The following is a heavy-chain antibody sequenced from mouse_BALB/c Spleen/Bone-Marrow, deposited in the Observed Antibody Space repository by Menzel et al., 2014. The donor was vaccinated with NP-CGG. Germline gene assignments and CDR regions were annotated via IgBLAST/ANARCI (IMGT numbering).Heavy chain of an antibody. CDR3: SRQYGGGYYDDY. Sequence: QVQLQQSGSVLGRPGASVKLSCKPSGYTFTSSWMHWARQTPGQGLEWIGEIVPNSGNTNYNEKFKGKAKLTVDTSTSTAYVDLISLTAEDSAVYYCSRQYGGGYYDDYWGQGTAPAVSS. CDR2: IVPNSGNT. V-gene: IGHV1S130*01. D-gene: IGHD1-1*02. J-gene: IGHJ2*01. CDR1: GYTFTSSW.